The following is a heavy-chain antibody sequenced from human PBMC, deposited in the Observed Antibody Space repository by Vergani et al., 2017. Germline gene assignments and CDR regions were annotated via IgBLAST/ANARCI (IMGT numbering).Heavy chain of an antibody. CDR2: INPNSGGT. V-gene: IGHV1-2*02. CDR3: ARGDYYDSSGYSGFDY. CDR1: GYTFTGYY. J-gene: IGHJ4*02. D-gene: IGHD3-22*01. Sequence: QVQLVQSWAEVKKPGASVKVSCKASGYTFTGYYMHWVRQAPGQGLEWMGWINPNSGGTNYAQKFQGRVTMTRDTSISTAYMELSRLRSDDTAVYYCARGDYYDSSGYSGFDYWGQGTLVTVSS.